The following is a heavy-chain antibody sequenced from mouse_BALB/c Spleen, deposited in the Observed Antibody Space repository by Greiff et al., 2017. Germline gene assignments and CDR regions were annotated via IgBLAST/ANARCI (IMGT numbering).Heavy chain of an antibody. CDR3: ARGYYGSSYRAMDY. V-gene: IGHV5-9-4*01. CDR1: GFTFSSYA. CDR2: ISSGGSYT. Sequence: EVMLVESGGGLVKPGGSLKLSCAASGFTFSSYAMSWVRQSPEKRLEWVAEISSGGSYTYYPDTVTGRFTISRDNAKNTLYLEMSSLRSEDTAMYYCARGYYGSSYRAMDYWGQGTSVTVSS. J-gene: IGHJ4*01. D-gene: IGHD1-1*01.